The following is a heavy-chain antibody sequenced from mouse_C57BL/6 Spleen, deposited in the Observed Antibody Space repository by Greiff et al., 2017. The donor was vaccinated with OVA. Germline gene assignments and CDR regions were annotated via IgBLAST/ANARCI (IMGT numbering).Heavy chain of an antibody. D-gene: IGHD1-1*01. CDR3: ARRDYGSSHWYFDV. J-gene: IGHJ1*03. CDR1: GFSLSTSGMG. CDR2: IYWDDDK. V-gene: IGHV8-12*01. Sequence: QVTLKESGPGILKSSQTLSLTCSFSGFSLSTSGMGVSWLRQPSGKGLVWLAHIYWDDDKRYNPSLKSRLTISKDTSRKQVVLTNTSVDTVDTATYYCARRDYGSSHWYFDVWGTGTTVTVSS.